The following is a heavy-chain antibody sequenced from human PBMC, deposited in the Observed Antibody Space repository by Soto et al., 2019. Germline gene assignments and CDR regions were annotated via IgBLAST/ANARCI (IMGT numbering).Heavy chain of an antibody. Sequence: ASVKVSCKASAYTFADYGIIWVRQAPGQGLEWMGWISGFNGNTNYAQKFQDRVTMTTDTSTTTAYMELRSLRSDDTAVYFCARARRTGYSHFDYWGQGSLVTVSS. D-gene: IGHD3-9*01. CDR2: ISGFNGNT. CDR1: AYTFADYG. V-gene: IGHV1-18*01. CDR3: ARARRTGYSHFDY. J-gene: IGHJ4*01.